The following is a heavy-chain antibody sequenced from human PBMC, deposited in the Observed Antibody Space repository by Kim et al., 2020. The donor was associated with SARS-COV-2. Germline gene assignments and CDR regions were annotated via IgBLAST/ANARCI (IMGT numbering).Heavy chain of an antibody. CDR1: GGSFNGYY. D-gene: IGHD3-22*01. V-gene: IGHV4-34*01. CDR3: SRGSLSINYHRSRAPIHWFDP. CDR2: IDHRGTT. Sequence: SETLSLTCAVSGGSFNGYYWTWIRQPPGKGLEWIGEIDHRGTTTYNPSLQRRVTFSIDTSNNQFSLKVNSVTAADTAVYYCSRGSLSINYHRSRAPIHWFDPWGQGALVTVSS. J-gene: IGHJ5*02.